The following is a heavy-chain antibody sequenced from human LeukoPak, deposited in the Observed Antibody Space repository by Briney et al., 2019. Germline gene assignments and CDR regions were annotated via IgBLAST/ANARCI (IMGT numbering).Heavy chain of an antibody. D-gene: IGHD6-19*01. V-gene: IGHV3-7*01. CDR1: GFTFSTFW. J-gene: IGHJ4*02. Sequence: GGSLTLSCVASGFTFSTFWMAWVRQAPGQGLEWVANMKQDGSAKHYVDSVKGRFTISRDNAKNSLYLQMNSLRAEDTAVYYCARNVAGNLDYWGQGTLVTVSS. CDR3: ARNVAGNLDY. CDR2: MKQDGSAK.